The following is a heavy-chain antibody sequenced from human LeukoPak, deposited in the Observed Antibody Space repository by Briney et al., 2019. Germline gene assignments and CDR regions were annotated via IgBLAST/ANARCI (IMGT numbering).Heavy chain of an antibody. CDR1: GFTFSSYG. CDR2: ISYDGSNK. D-gene: IGHD3-10*01. V-gene: IGHV3-30*18. Sequence: GRSLRLSCAASGFTFSSYGMHWVRQAPGKGLEWVAVISYDGSNKYYADSVKGRFTISRDNSKNTLYLQMNSLRAEDTAAYYCAKRITYYYGSGYGMDVWGKGTTVTVSS. CDR3: AKRITYYYGSGYGMDV. J-gene: IGHJ6*04.